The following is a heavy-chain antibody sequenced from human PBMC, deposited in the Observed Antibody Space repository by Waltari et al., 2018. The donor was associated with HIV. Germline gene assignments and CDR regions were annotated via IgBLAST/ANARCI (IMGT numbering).Heavy chain of an antibody. CDR1: GYPFTGYY. D-gene: IGHD2-15*01. J-gene: IGHJ4*02. CDR2: INPNSGGT. CDR3: ARGGDYCSGGSCYPTGY. Sequence: VQLVQSGAEVKKPGASVKVPCKASGYPFTGYYMHWVRQAPGQGLEWMGWINPNSGGTNYAQKFQGRVTMTRDTSISTAYMELSRLRSDDTAVYYCARGGDYCSGGSCYPTGYWGQGTLVTVSS. V-gene: IGHV1-2*02.